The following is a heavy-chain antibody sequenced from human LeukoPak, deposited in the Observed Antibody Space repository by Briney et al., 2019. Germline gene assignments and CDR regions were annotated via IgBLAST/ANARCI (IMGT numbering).Heavy chain of an antibody. CDR1: GFTFSSYE. V-gene: IGHV3-48*03. D-gene: IGHD2-21*02. Sequence: GGSLRLSCAASGFTFSSYEMDWVRQAPGKGLEGVSYISSSGSTIYYADSVKGRFTISRDNANNSLYLQMNSLRAEDTAVYYCARSCGGDCSRRIYYYYYYGMDVWGQGTTVTVSS. CDR2: ISSSGSTI. J-gene: IGHJ6*02. CDR3: ARSCGGDCSRRIYYYYYYGMDV.